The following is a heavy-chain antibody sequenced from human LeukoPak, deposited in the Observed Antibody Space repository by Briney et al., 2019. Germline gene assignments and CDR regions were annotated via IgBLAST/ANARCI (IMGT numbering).Heavy chain of an antibody. J-gene: IGHJ4*02. CDR3: ARVTQTDYDFDY. CDR1: GGTFSSYA. Sequence: SVKVSCKASGGTFSSYAISWVRQAPGQGLEWMGGIIPIFGTANYAQKFQGRVTITADKSTSTAYMELRSLRSDDTAVYYCARVTQTDYDFDYWGQGTLVTVSS. V-gene: IGHV1-69*06. CDR2: IIPIFGTA. D-gene: IGHD4-17*01.